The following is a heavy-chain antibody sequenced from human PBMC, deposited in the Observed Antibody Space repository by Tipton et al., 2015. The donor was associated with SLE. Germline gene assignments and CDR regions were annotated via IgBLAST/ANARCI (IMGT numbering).Heavy chain of an antibody. CDR1: GGSISSPF. Sequence: TLSLTCTVSGGSISSPFWRWIRQPPGKGLEWIGFSYYSGSTNYNPSPKSRVTISVDTSKNQFSLKLSSVTAADTAVYYCASDGSGSYDPHDAFDIWGQGTMVTVSS. J-gene: IGHJ3*02. D-gene: IGHD3-10*01. V-gene: IGHV4-59*11. CDR2: SYYSGST. CDR3: ASDGSGSYDPHDAFDI.